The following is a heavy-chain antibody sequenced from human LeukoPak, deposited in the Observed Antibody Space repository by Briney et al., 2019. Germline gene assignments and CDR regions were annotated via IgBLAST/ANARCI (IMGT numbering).Heavy chain of an antibody. V-gene: IGHV3-23*01. CDR3: AKDTTWAPDSSGYYVVDY. CDR1: GGSISSSSYF. Sequence: ETLSLTCTVSGGSISSSSYFWGWIRQAPGKGLEWVSAISGSGGSTYYADSVKGRFTISRDNYKNTLYLQMNSLRAEDTAVYYCAKDTTWAPDSSGYYVVDYWGQGTLVTVPS. J-gene: IGHJ4*02. CDR2: ISGSGGST. D-gene: IGHD3-22*01.